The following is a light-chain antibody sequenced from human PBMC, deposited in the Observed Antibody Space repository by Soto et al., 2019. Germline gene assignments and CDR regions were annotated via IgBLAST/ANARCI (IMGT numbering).Light chain of an antibody. Sequence: QSALTQPASVSGSPGQSITISCTGTSSDVGGHNYVSWYQQHPGKAPKLMIYDVSNRPSGVSNRFSGSKSGNTASLTISGLQAEDEADYYCSSYTSSSTFNYVFGTGTKLTV. V-gene: IGLV2-14*01. CDR3: SSYTSSSTFNYV. CDR1: SSDVGGHNY. J-gene: IGLJ1*01. CDR2: DVS.